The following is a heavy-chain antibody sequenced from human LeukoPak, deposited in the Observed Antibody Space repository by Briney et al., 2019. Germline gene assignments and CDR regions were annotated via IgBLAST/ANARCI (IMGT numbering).Heavy chain of an antibody. Sequence: GGSLRLSCAASGFTFSNYWMSWVRQAPGKGLEWVAVISYDGSNKYYADSVKGRFTISRDNSKNTLYLQMNSLRAEDTAVYYCARDHEKDIVVVPAAPDYWGQGTLVTVSS. CDR2: ISYDGSNK. D-gene: IGHD2-2*01. J-gene: IGHJ4*02. V-gene: IGHV3-30-3*01. CDR1: GFTFSNYW. CDR3: ARDHEKDIVVVPAAPDY.